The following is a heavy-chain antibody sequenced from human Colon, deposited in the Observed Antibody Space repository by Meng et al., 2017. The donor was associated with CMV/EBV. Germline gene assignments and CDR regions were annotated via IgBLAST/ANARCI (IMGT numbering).Heavy chain of an antibody. V-gene: IGHV1-46*01. CDR1: GYTFTSYY. CDR3: VGELPGHNWFDP. D-gene: IGHD1-26*01. Sequence: ASVKVSCKASGYTFTSYYMHWVRQAPGQGLEWMGIINPSGGSTSYAQKFQGRVTMTRDTSTSTVYMELSSLRSEDTAVYYCVGELPGHNWFDPWGQGTLVTVSS. CDR2: INPSGGST. J-gene: IGHJ5*02.